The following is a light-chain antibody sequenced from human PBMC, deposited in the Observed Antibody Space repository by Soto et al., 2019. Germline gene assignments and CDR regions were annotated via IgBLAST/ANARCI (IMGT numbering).Light chain of an antibody. Sequence: QSVLTQPRSVSGSPGQPVSISCTGPSRDVGDHKFVSWYQQHPGRPPTLLIYDFSKRPSGAPDRFSGFKSGNTASLTISGLQAEDEADYFCCSYTGDWVFGGGTKVTVL. CDR1: SRDVGDHKF. J-gene: IGLJ3*02. CDR3: CSYTGDWV. V-gene: IGLV2-11*01. CDR2: DFS.